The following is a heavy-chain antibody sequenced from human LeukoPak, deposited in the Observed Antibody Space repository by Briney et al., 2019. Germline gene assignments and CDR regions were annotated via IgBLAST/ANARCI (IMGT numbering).Heavy chain of an antibody. CDR1: GGSFSGYY. D-gene: IGHD5-18*01. V-gene: IGHV4-34*01. CDR2: INHSGST. Sequence: PSETLSLTCAVYGGSFSGYYWSWIRQPPGKGLEWIGEINHSGSTNYNPSLKSRVTISVDRSKNQFSLKLTSVTAADTAVCYCARSGRLPLDYWGQGTLVTVSS. J-gene: IGHJ4*02. CDR3: ARSGRLPLDY.